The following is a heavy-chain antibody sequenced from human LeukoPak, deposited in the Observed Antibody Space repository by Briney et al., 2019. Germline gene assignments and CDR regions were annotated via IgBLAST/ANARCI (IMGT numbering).Heavy chain of an antibody. CDR1: GGSISSSSYY. CDR3: ARAGVEMATIFEIYYFDY. V-gene: IGHV4-39*07. D-gene: IGHD5-24*01. Sequence: SETLSLTCSVSGGSISSSSYYWGWIRQPPGKGLEWIGSIYYSGSTYYNPSLKSRVTISVDTSKNQFSLKLSSVTAADTAVYYCARAGVEMATIFEIYYFDYWGQGTLVTVSS. J-gene: IGHJ4*02. CDR2: IYYSGST.